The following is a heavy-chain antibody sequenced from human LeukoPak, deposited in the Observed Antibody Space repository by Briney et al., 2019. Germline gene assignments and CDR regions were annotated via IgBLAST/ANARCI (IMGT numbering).Heavy chain of an antibody. CDR1: GFTFSSYA. V-gene: IGHV3-23*01. Sequence: PGGSLRLSCAASGFTFSSYAMSWVRQAPGKGLEWVSCINGSGFSTYSADSVKGRFTISRDNSKNTLYLQMNSLRAEDTAVYYCAKDLARGSFFAFDYWAQGTLVTVSS. CDR2: INGSGFST. D-gene: IGHD1-26*01. CDR3: AKDLARGSFFAFDY. J-gene: IGHJ4*02.